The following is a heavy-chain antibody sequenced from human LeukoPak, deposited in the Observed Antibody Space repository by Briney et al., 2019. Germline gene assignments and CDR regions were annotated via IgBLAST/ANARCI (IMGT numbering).Heavy chain of an antibody. CDR1: GLGRSFKETW. Sequence: GGSLRLSCSASGLGRSFKETWMSWVRRAPGKGLEWIGRIKGKPDGGAIDYIAPVRGRFSISRDDSKNLVFLRMDSLKIEDTAVYYCTADPRYWGQGTMVTVSS. V-gene: IGHV3-15*01. CDR3: TADPRY. J-gene: IGHJ4*02. CDR2: IKGKPDGGAI.